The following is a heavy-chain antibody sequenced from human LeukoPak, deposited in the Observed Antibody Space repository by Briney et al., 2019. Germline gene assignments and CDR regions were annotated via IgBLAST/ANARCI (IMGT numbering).Heavy chain of an antibody. CDR1: GFTFSSYA. J-gene: IGHJ5*02. CDR3: AKTPRRYSSSHKVPT. Sequence: GGSLRLSCAASGFTFSSYAMSWVRQAPGKGLEWVSAISGSGGSTYYADSVKGRFTISRDNSKNTLYLQMNSLRAEDTAVYYCAKTPRRYSSSHKVPTWGRGTLVTVSS. CDR2: ISGSGGST. V-gene: IGHV3-23*01. D-gene: IGHD6-13*01.